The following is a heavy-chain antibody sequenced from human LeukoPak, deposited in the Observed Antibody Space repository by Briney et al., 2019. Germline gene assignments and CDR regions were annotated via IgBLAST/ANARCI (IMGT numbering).Heavy chain of an antibody. CDR2: IHDTGST. CDR1: GVSISPYY. J-gene: IGHJ4*02. CDR3: ARFSSGCSTSSCYLTY. Sequence: PSETLSLTCAVSGVSISPYYWAWIQQPPGKGLELIGHIHDTGSTFYNPSLRGRVTISLDTSNNQFSMKLTSMTAADTAVYYCARFSSGCSTSSCYLTYWGQGTLVTVS. V-gene: IGHV4-59*01. D-gene: IGHD2-2*01.